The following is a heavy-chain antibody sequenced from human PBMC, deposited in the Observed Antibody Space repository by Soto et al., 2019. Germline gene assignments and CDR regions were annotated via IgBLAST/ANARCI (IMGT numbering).Heavy chain of an antibody. V-gene: IGHV5-51*01. CDR2: IYPGDSDT. Sequence: LGESLKISCKGSGYSFPSYWIGWARQMPGKGLEWMGIIYPGDSDTRYSTSFQGQVTISADKSISTAYLQWSILKASDTAMYYCARPGDYYDSSGPRVYGAFDIWGQGTMVTVSS. D-gene: IGHD3-22*01. J-gene: IGHJ3*02. CDR3: ARPGDYYDSSGPRVYGAFDI. CDR1: GYSFPSYW.